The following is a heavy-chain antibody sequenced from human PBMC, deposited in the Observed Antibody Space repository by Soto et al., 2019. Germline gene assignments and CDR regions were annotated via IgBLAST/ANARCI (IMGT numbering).Heavy chain of an antibody. J-gene: IGHJ6*02. Sequence: SETLSLTCTVSGGSISGYYWSWIRQPPGKGLEWIGNVYYSGGAKYNPSVKRRVSISVDTSKNQFSLNLSSVTAADTAVYYCTRDGDGRMTTNPYYYYGMDVWGAGITVTVS. CDR3: TRDGDGRMTTNPYYYYGMDV. V-gene: IGHV4-59*01. D-gene: IGHD2-21*02. CDR1: GGSISGYY. CDR2: VYYSGGA.